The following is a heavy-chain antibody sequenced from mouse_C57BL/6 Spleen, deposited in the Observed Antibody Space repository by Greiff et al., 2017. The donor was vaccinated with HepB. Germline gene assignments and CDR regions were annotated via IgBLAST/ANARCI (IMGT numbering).Heavy chain of an antibody. CDR1: GFTFSSYD. CDR3: TRFDYDGFAY. Sequence: EVLLVESGEGLVKPGGSLKLSCAASGFTFSSYDMPWVRQTPEKRLEWVEYISSGGDYTYYADTVKGRFTISRDNASNTLYLQMSSLKSEDTAMYYCTRFDYDGFAYWGQGTLVTVSA. J-gene: IGHJ3*01. D-gene: IGHD2-4*01. CDR2: ISSGGDYT. V-gene: IGHV5-9-1*02.